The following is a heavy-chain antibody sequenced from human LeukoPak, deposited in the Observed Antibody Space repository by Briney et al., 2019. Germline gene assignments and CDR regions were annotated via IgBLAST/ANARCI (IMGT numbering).Heavy chain of an antibody. CDR1: GGTFSSYA. J-gene: IGHJ6*02. CDR3: ARYFSVNYDILTGYPHRYYYYGMDV. D-gene: IGHD3-9*01. CDR2: IIPIFGTA. V-gene: IGHV1-69*13. Sequence: ASVKVSCKASGGTFSSYAISWVRQAPGQGLEWMGGIIPIFGTANYAQKFQGRVTITADESTSTAYMELSSLRSEDTAVYYCARYFSVNYDILTGYPHRYYYYGMDVWGQGTTVTVTS.